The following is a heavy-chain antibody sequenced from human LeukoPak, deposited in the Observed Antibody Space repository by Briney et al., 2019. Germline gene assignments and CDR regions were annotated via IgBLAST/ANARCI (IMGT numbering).Heavy chain of an antibody. CDR1: GYAFTSYH. CDR3: ARSDYNDYRGLGF. V-gene: IGHV1-46*01. Sequence: ASVKVSCKASGYAFTSYHIHWMRQAPGQGLGWMGIIIPSSGSTTYAQKSQGRVAMTRDTSTSTVYMELSSLTSDDTVVYFCARSDYNDYRGLGFWGQGTLVTVSS. D-gene: IGHD4-11*01. J-gene: IGHJ4*02. CDR2: IIPSSGST.